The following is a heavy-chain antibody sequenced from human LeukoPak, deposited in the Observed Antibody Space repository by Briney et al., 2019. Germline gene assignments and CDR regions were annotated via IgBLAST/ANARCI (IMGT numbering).Heavy chain of an antibody. Sequence: PGGSLRLSCAAPGFTFSSYSMNWVRQAPGKGLEWVSYISSSSSTIYYADSVKGRFTISRDNAKNSLYLQMNSLRAEDTAVYYCARGSHSSGWHYLFDYWGQGTLVTVSS. CDR1: GFTFSSYS. D-gene: IGHD6-19*01. V-gene: IGHV3-48*01. CDR2: ISSSSSTI. CDR3: ARGSHSSGWHYLFDY. J-gene: IGHJ4*02.